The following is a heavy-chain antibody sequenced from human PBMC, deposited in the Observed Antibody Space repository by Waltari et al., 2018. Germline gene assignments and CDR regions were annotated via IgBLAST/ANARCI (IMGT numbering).Heavy chain of an antibody. CDR1: GFSFDNFL. D-gene: IGHD6-13*01. J-gene: IGHJ6*02. V-gene: IGHV3-9*03. CDR3: AKGVSSWYSFGMDV. Sequence: EVTVVESGGGLVQHGRSLRLFCPGFGFSFDNFLLHWVRQAPGKGLEWVSGISWDSRAIGYADSVKGRFTISRDNARNSVYLQMNSLRSEDMALYYCAKGVSSWYSFGMDVWGQGTTVTVSS. CDR2: ISWDSRAI.